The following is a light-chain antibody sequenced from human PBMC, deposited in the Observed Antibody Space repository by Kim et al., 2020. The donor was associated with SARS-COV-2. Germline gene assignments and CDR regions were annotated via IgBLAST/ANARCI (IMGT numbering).Light chain of an antibody. V-gene: IGLV3-9*01. CDR1: NNGSKY. CDR3: QVWDSSLRV. CDR2: RDV. J-gene: IGLJ3*02. Sequence: VALGQTARITCGGDNNGSKYVHWYQQKSGQAPVLVIYRDVNRPSGIPGRFSGSSSGNTATLTISRAQGGDEADYYCQVWDSSLRVFGGGTQLTVL.